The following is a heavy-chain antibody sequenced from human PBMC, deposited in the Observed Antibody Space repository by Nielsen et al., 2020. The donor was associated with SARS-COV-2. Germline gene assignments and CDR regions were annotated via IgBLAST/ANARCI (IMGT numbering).Heavy chain of an antibody. V-gene: IGHV1-18*01. CDR3: AIYYDYVWGSYRYVDYGMDV. Sequence: ASVKVSCKASGYTFTSYGISWVRQAPGQGLEWMGWISACNGNTNYAQKLQGRVTMTTDTSTSTAYMELRSLRSDDTAVYYCAIYYDYVWGSYRYVDYGMDVWGQGTTVTVSS. CDR2: ISACNGNT. D-gene: IGHD3-16*02. CDR1: GYTFTSYG. J-gene: IGHJ6*02.